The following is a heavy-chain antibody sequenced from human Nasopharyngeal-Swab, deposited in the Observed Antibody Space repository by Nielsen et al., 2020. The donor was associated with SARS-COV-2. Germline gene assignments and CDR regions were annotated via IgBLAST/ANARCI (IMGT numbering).Heavy chain of an antibody. J-gene: IGHJ4*02. CDR3: AKLGSGSYPFDY. V-gene: IGHV3-9*01. D-gene: IGHD1-26*01. CDR2: ISWNSGSI. CDR1: GFTFDDYA. Sequence: GGSLRPSCAASGFTFDDYAMHWVRQAPGKGLEWVSGISWNSGSIGYADSVKGRFTISRDNAKNSLYLQMNSLRAEDTALYYCAKLGSGSYPFDYWGQGTLVTVSS.